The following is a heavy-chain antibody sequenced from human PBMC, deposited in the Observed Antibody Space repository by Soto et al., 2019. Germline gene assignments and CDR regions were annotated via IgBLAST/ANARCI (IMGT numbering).Heavy chain of an antibody. V-gene: IGHV1-8*01. CDR1: GDTFTNYD. CDR2: MNPNSGNT. Sequence: QVQLVQSGAEVQKSGASVKVSCKASGDTFTNYDINWVRQATGQGLEWMGRMNPNSGNTGYAQKFQGRVAMTGNTSITTSDMELSSLRSEDTAVYYCARGRNGMDVWGQGTTVTVSS. CDR3: ARGRNGMDV. J-gene: IGHJ6*02.